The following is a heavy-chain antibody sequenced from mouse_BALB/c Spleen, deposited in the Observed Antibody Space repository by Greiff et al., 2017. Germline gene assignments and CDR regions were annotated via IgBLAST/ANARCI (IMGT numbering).Heavy chain of an antibody. J-gene: IGHJ2*01. D-gene: IGHD1-1*01. Sequence: EVQLQESGPELVKPGASVKISCKASGYTFTNYNMPWVKQSHGKSLEWIGYIYPYNGGTGYNQKFKSKATLPVDNSSSTAYMELRSLTSEDSAVYYCARLREIPFDYWGQGTTLTVSS. V-gene: IGHV1S29*02. CDR1: GYTFTNYN. CDR3: ARLREIPFDY. CDR2: IYPYNGGT.